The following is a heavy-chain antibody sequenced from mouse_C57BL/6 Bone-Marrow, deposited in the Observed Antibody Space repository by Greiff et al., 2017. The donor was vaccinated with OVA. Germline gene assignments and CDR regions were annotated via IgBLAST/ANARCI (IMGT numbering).Heavy chain of an antibody. CDR1: GFTFSSYG. CDR2: ISSGGSYT. D-gene: IGHD4-1*01. CDR3: ARPNWAWFAY. Sequence: EVHLVESGGDLVKPGGSLKLSCAASGFTFSSYGMSWVRQTPDKRLEWVATISSGGSYTYYPDSVTGRFTISRDNAKNTLYLQMSSLKSEDTAMYYCARPNWAWFAYWGQGTLVTVSA. J-gene: IGHJ3*01. V-gene: IGHV5-6*01.